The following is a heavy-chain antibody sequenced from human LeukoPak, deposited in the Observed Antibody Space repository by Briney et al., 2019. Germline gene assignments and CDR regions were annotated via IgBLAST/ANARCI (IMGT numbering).Heavy chain of an antibody. CDR1: GGSISSSKW. CDR2: IYHSGST. CDR3: ARGGYSGYERGYFDY. V-gene: IGHV4-4*02. D-gene: IGHD5-12*01. J-gene: IGHJ4*02. Sequence: SETLSLTCAVSGGSISSSKWWSWVRQPPGKGLEWIGEIYHSGSTYYNPSLKSRVTISVDRSKNQFSLKLSSVTAADTAVYYCARGGYSGYERGYFDYWGQGTLVTVSS.